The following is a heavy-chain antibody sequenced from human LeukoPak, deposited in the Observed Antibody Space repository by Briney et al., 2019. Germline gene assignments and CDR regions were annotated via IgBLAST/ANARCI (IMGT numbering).Heavy chain of an antibody. D-gene: IGHD6-13*01. CDR2: TYYRSKWYN. J-gene: IGHJ4*02. CDR3: ARGEYSSSWTLSDY. V-gene: IGHV6-1*01. Sequence: SQTLSLTCAISGDSVSSNSAAWNWIRQSPSRGLEWLGRTYYRSKWYNDYAVSVKSRITINPDKSKNQFSLQLNSVTPEDTAVYYCARGEYSSSWTLSDYWGQGTLVTVSS. CDR1: GDSVSSNSAA.